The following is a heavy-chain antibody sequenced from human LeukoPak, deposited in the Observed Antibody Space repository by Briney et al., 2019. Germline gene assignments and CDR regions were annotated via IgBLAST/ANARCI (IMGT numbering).Heavy chain of an antibody. V-gene: IGHV3-7*01. Sequence: GGSLRLSCVASGFILSNSWMSWVRQAPGKGLEWVANIKHDGGEKYYVDSVKGRFTISRDNAKNSLDLQMNNLRVEDTAVYYCATSQTTSGRYGNAFDIWGQGTTVTV. CDR2: IKHDGGEK. D-gene: IGHD6-19*01. CDR1: GFILSNSW. CDR3: ATSQTTSGRYGNAFDI. J-gene: IGHJ3*02.